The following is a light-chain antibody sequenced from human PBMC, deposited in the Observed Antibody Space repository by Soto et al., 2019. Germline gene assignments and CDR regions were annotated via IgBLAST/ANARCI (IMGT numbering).Light chain of an antibody. V-gene: IGLV2-14*01. CDR3: SSYTSSSTYV. J-gene: IGLJ1*01. CDR2: EVS. Sequence: LTQPASLSGSPGQSITISCTGTSSDVGGYNYVSWYQQHPGKAPKLMIYEVSNRPSGVSNRFSGSKSGNTASLTISGLQAEDEADYYCSSYTSSSTYVFGTGTKVTVL. CDR1: SSDVGGYNY.